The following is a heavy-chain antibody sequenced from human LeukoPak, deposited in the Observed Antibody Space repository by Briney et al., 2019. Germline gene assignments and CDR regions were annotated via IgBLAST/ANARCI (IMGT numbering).Heavy chain of an antibody. Sequence: GGSLRLPCAASGFTFSSYWMSWVRQAPGRGLEWVANIKQDGSEKYYVDSVKGRFTISRDNAKNSLYLQMNSLRAEDTAVYYCARDDFWSGYPAYYYYYMDVWGKGTTVTVSS. CDR2: IKQDGSEK. V-gene: IGHV3-7*01. CDR1: GFTFSSYW. CDR3: ARDDFWSGYPAYYYYYMDV. J-gene: IGHJ6*03. D-gene: IGHD3-3*01.